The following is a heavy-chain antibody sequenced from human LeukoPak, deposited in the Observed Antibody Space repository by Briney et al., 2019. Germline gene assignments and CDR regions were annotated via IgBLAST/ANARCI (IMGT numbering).Heavy chain of an antibody. Sequence: PGGSLRLSCAASGFTFSNYWMHWVRQVPGKGLVWVSHINNDGSGTGYADSVKGRFTISRGNAKNTLYLQMSGLRAEDTAVYYCTRARPTDYWGQGSLVTVSS. J-gene: IGHJ4*02. V-gene: IGHV3-74*01. CDR1: GFTFSNYW. CDR3: TRARPTDY. CDR2: INNDGSGT.